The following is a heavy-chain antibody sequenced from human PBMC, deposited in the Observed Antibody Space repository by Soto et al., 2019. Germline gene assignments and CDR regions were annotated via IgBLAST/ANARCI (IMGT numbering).Heavy chain of an antibody. D-gene: IGHD5-12*01. J-gene: IGHJ4*02. CDR3: AAGGGLPRYY. CDR1: GGSISSGGHS. CDR2: SYHSGST. V-gene: IGHV4-30-2*01. Sequence: QLQLQESGSGLVKPSQTLSLTCAVSGGSISSGGHSWSWIRQPPGKGLEWIGYSYHSGSTYYNPSLKSRVTIPVDRSKNQFSLKLSSVTAADTAVYYCAAGGGLPRYYWGQGTLVTVSS.